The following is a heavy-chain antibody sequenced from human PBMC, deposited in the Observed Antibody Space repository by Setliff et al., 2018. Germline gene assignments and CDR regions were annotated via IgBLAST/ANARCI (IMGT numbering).Heavy chain of an antibody. V-gene: IGHV1-8*02. D-gene: IGHD3-22*01. CDR2: MNPNSGNT. CDR3: VREGVDSRSSTDYRYYMDV. CDR1: GYTFTDYY. J-gene: IGHJ6*03. Sequence: ASVKVSCKASGYTFTDYYIHWVRQATGQGLEWMGWMNPNSGNTGYAQKFQGRVTMTRNTSISTAFMQLSSLRSDDTAMYYCVREGVDSRSSTDYRYYMDVWGKGTTVTVSS.